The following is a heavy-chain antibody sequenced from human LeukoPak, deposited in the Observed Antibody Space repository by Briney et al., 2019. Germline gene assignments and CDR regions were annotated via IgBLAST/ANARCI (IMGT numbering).Heavy chain of an antibody. CDR1: GGSISSGGYY. Sequence: SETLSLTCTVSGGSISSGGYYWSWIRQHPGKGLEWIGYIYYSGSTYYNPPLKSRVTISVDTSKNQFSLKLSSVTAADTAVYYCARETGAWRTKRAFDIWGQGTMVTVSS. J-gene: IGHJ3*02. CDR3: ARETGAWRTKRAFDI. V-gene: IGHV4-31*03. D-gene: IGHD7-27*01. CDR2: IYYSGST.